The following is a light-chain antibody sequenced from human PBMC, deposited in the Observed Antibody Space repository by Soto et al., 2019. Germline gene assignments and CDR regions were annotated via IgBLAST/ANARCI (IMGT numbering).Light chain of an antibody. Sequence: EIVLTQSPGTLSLSPGERATLSCRASQSVSSSYLAWCQQKPGQAPRLLIYAASSRAAGITDRFSGSGSGTDFNLTISRLEPEDLAVYYCQQYGDSFTFGGGTKVEIK. CDR2: AAS. CDR1: QSVSSSY. J-gene: IGKJ4*01. CDR3: QQYGDSFT. V-gene: IGKV3-20*01.